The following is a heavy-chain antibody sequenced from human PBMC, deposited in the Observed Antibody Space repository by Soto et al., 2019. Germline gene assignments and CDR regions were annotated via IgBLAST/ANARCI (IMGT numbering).Heavy chain of an antibody. CDR2: IYDSGST. CDR1: GGSLSIDGYS. CDR3: ARESSYCSGGSCYGFDP. Sequence: TLSLTCAVSGGSLSIDGYSWNWIRQPPGKGLEWIGYIYDSGSTYYNPSLRRRVTISLDKSNNQFSLKLTSVTAADTAVYYCARESSYCSGGSCYGFDPWGQGTLVTVSS. J-gene: IGHJ5*02. D-gene: IGHD2-15*01. V-gene: IGHV4-30-2*01.